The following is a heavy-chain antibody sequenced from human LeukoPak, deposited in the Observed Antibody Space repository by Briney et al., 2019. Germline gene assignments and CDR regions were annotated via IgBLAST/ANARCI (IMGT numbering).Heavy chain of an antibody. J-gene: IGHJ4*02. D-gene: IGHD4-17*01. Sequence: SSETLSLTCTVSGGSISSYYGRWIRQPPGEGVEWSGYIYYSGSTNYNPSLKSRVTISVDTSKNQFSLKLSSVTAADTAVYYCARALNYGANFDYWGQGTLVTVSS. CDR3: ARALNYGANFDY. CDR2: IYYSGST. V-gene: IGHV4-59*13. CDR1: GGSISSYY.